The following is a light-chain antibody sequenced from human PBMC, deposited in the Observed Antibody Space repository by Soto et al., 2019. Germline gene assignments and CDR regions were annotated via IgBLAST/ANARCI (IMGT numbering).Light chain of an antibody. Sequence: QSALTQPASVSGSPGQSITISCTGTSSDIGAHTYVSWFQQHPGKVPKVIIYNVSTRPSGISDRFSGSKSGNTASLAISGLQSEDEAGYYCSSYAGGFVVFGGGTQLTVL. V-gene: IGLV2-14*01. J-gene: IGLJ2*01. CDR3: SSYAGGFVV. CDR1: SSDIGAHTY. CDR2: NVS.